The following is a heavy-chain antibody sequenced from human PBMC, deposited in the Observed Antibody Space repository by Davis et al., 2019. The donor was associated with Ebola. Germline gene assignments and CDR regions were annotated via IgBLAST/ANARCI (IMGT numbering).Heavy chain of an antibody. D-gene: IGHD2-2*02. CDR2: ISYDGSNK. CDR3: AKSGAHCSSTSCYTGEIDY. Sequence: PGGSLRLSCAASGFTFSSYGMHWVRQAPGKGLEWVAVISYDGSNKYYADSVKGRFTISRDNSKNTLYLQMNSLRAEDTAVYYCAKSGAHCSSTSCYTGEIDYWGQGTLVTVSS. CDR1: GFTFSSYG. J-gene: IGHJ4*02. V-gene: IGHV3-30*18.